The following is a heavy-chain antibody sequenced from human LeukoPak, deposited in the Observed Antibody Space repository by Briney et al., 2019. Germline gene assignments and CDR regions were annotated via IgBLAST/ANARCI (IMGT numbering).Heavy chain of an antibody. CDR3: ARDLAGFEEPRYYYYMDV. CDR2: LYSDDRA. Sequence: VQPGGSLRLSCVPSGFTVNRNVMSWVRQAPGKGLEWVSLLYSDDRAFYADSVKGRFTISRNKSRNTLFLQMSSLKPEDTAIYYCARDLAGFEEPRYYYYMDVWGKGTTVTVSS. J-gene: IGHJ6*03. V-gene: IGHV3-66*01. D-gene: IGHD3-9*01. CDR1: GFTVNRNV.